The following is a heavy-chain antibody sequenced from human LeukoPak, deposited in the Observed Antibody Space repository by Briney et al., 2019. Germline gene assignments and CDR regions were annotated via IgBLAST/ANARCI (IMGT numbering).Heavy chain of an antibody. Sequence: PGRSLRLSCAASGFTLTVFPMHWVRQAPGHGMEGVAMISSDGSIKYYADSVRGRFTISRDKSKDAVYLETNSLRSDDTAVYYCVRDPGMAAAGTSHFDFWGQGTLLIVSS. V-gene: IGHV3-30*04. D-gene: IGHD6-13*01. CDR3: VRDPGMAAAGTSHFDF. CDR2: ISSDGSIK. CDR1: GFTLTVFP. J-gene: IGHJ4*01.